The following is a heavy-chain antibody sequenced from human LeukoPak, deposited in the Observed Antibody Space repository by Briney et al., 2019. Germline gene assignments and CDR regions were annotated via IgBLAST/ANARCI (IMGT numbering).Heavy chain of an antibody. V-gene: IGHV4-34*01. Sequence: SETLSLTCAVYGGSFSGYYWSWIRQPPGKGLEWIGEINHSGSTNYNPSLKSRVTISVDTSKNQFSLKLSSVTAADTAVYYCAMIAAAGSYDPWGQGTLVTVSS. J-gene: IGHJ5*02. CDR2: INHSGST. CDR3: AMIAAAGSYDP. D-gene: IGHD6-13*01. CDR1: GGSFSGYY.